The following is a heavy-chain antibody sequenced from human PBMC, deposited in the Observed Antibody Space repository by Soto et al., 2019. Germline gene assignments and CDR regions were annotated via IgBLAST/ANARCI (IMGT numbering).Heavy chain of an antibody. CDR1: GFTVSSNY. D-gene: IGHD1-26*01. CDR3: ARGLWGGASFDY. Sequence: EVQLVETGGGLIQPGGSLKLSCAASGFTVSSNYMSWVRQAPGKGLEWVSVIYSGGETYCADSVKGRFSISRDNSKNTLYLQMNSLGAEDTAVYYCARGLWGGASFDYWGQGTLVTVSS. J-gene: IGHJ4*02. V-gene: IGHV3-53*02. CDR2: IYSGGET.